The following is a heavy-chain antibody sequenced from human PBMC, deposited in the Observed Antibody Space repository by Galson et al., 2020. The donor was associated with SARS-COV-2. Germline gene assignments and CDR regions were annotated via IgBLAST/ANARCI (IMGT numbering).Heavy chain of an antibody. D-gene: IGHD3-22*01. V-gene: IGHV4-39*07. CDR3: ARDANLDSSGYYFRY. J-gene: IGHJ4*02. CDR1: GGSISSSSYY. CDR2: IYYSGST. Sequence: SQTLSLTCAVSGGSISSSSYYWGWIRQPPGKGLEWIGSIYYSGSTYYNPSLKSRVTISVDTSKNQFSLKLSSVTAADTAVYYCARDANLDSSGYYFRYWGQGTLVTVSS.